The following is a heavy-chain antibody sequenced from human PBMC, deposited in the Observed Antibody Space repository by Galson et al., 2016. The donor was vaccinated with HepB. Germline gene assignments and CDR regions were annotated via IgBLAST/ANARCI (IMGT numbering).Heavy chain of an antibody. CDR3: ARDHGGYAFDY. D-gene: IGHD5-12*01. V-gene: IGHV4-59*01. CDR1: GGSISSYS. J-gene: IGHJ4*02. CDR2: IYYSGST. Sequence: SETLSLTCTVSGGSISSYSWSWIRQPPGKGLEWIGSIYYSGSTDYNPSLKSRVTISLDTSKKQFSLKLSSVTAADTAMYYCARDHGGYAFDYWGQGTLVTVSS.